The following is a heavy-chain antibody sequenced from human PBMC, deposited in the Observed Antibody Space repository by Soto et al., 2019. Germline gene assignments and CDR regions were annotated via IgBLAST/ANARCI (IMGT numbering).Heavy chain of an antibody. CDR2: ISSDGSEI. D-gene: IGHD2-15*01. CDR3: TRAIGGGSLGY. V-gene: IGHV3-74*01. Sequence: GGSLRLSCVASGFAFNSYWMHWVRQGPGKGLVWVARISSDGSEIKYADSVRGRFTISRDNAKNTLDLQMDSLRAEDTAMYYCTRAIGGGSLGYWGQGTLVTVSS. J-gene: IGHJ4*02. CDR1: GFAFNSYW.